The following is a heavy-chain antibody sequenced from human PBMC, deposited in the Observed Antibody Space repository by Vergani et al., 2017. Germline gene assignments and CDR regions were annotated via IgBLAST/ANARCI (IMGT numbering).Heavy chain of an antibody. V-gene: IGHV3-30*03. CDR3: ARDLPAAMTEGYYYGMDV. Sequence: QVQLVESGGGVVQPGRSLRLSCAASGFTFSSYGMHWVRQAPGKGLEWVAVISYDGSNKYYAESVKCRFPLYRDNSKNTLYLQMNSLRAEDTAVYYCARDLPAAMTEGYYYGMDVWGQGTTVTVSS. CDR1: GFTFSSYG. D-gene: IGHD2-2*01. J-gene: IGHJ6*02. CDR2: ISYDGSNK.